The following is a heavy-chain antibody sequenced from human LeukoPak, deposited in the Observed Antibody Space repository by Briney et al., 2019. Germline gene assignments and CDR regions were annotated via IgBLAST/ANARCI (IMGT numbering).Heavy chain of an antibody. D-gene: IGHD3-22*01. J-gene: IGHJ6*03. CDR1: GGSISSYY. V-gene: IGHV4-4*07. Sequence: SETLSLTCTVSGGSISSYYWSWIRQPAGKGLEWIGRIYTSGSTNYNPSLKSRVTISVDTSKNQFSLKLSSVTAADTAVYYCARESYYYDSSGYKKPHYYYYYMDVWGKGTTVTVSS. CDR2: IYTSGST. CDR3: ARESYYYDSSGYKKPHYYYYYMDV.